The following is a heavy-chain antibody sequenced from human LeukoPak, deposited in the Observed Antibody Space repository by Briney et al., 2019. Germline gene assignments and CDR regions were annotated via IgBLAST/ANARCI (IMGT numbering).Heavy chain of an antibody. D-gene: IGHD3-3*02. J-gene: IGHJ4*02. CDR3: ARVGIASRWYFDY. V-gene: IGHV4-34*01. Sequence: SETLSLTCAVYGGSFSGYYWSWIRQPPGKGLEWIGEINHSGSTNYNPSLKSRVTISVDTSKNQFSLKLSSVTAAATAVYYCARVGIASRWYFDYWGQGTLVTVSS. CDR1: GGSFSGYY. CDR2: INHSGST.